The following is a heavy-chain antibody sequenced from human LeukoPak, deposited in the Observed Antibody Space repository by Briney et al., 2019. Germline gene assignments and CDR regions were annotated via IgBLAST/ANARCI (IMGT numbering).Heavy chain of an antibody. J-gene: IGHJ3*02. CDR1: GYTFTSYY. D-gene: IGHD3-3*01. V-gene: IGHV1-46*01. CDR2: INPSGGST. Sequence: ASVKVSCKASGYTFTSYYMHWVRQAPGQGLEWMGIINPSGGSTSYAQKFQGRVTMTTDTSTTTVYMELRSLRSDDTAVYYCARERGGHYDFWNNYGSRAFDIWGQGTMVTVSS. CDR3: ARERGGHYDFWNNYGSRAFDI.